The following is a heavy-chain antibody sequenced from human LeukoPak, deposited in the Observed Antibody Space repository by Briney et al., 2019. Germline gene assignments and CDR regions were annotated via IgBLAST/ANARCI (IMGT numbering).Heavy chain of an antibody. CDR2: IYSGGTT. D-gene: IGHD5-18*01. CDR3: ARDRGYSYGPPDY. V-gene: IGHV3-66*01. Sequence: PGGSLRLSCAASGFTVSSNYMSWVRQALGKGLEWVSLIYSGGTTYYADSVKGRFTISRDNSKNTLYLQMNSLRAEDTAVYFCARDRGYSYGPPDYWGQGTLVTVSS. J-gene: IGHJ4*02. CDR1: GFTVSSNY.